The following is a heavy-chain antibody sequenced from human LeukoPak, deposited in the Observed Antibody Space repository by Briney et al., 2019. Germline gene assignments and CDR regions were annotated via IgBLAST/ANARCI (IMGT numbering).Heavy chain of an antibody. CDR3: AKDPGYSRGWHSDY. Sequence: GGSLRLSCAASGFTFSSYDMSWVRQAPGKGLEWVSAISNSGGTTYYADSVKGRFTISRDNSKNTLYLQLNSLRAEDTAVYYCAKDPGYSRGWHSDYWGQGALVTVSS. D-gene: IGHD6-19*01. V-gene: IGHV3-23*01. CDR1: GFTFSSYD. CDR2: ISNSGGTT. J-gene: IGHJ4*02.